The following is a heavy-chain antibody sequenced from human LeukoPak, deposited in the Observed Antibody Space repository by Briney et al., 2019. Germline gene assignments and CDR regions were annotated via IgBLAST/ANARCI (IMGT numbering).Heavy chain of an antibody. CDR3: ARDYKYAFDN. V-gene: IGHV3-48*01. D-gene: IGHD5-24*01. J-gene: IGHJ4*02. CDR1: GFRFSDYS. CDR2: IGIDSGNT. Sequence: GGSLRLSCAASGFRFSDYSMNWVRQAPGKGLEWISYIGIDSGNTNYADSVKGRFTISGDKAKNSLYLQMNSLRVEDTAVYYCARDYKYAFDNWGQGTLVTVS.